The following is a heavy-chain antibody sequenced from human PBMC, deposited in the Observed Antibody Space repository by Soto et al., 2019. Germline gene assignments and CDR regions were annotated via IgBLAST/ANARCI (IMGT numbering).Heavy chain of an antibody. J-gene: IGHJ6*02. D-gene: IGHD3-10*01. CDR2: INAANGNT. CDR1: GYTFTSYA. Sequence: QVQLVQSGAEVKKPGASVKVSCKASGYTFTSYAMHWVRQAPGQRLEWMGWINAANGNTKYSQKFQSRVTITSDTSASTAYMNLSSLRCEDTAVYYCARGVGVYGSGSVSWVGSGYRMDVWGQGTTVTVSS. V-gene: IGHV1-3*01. CDR3: ARGVGVYGSGSVSWVGSGYRMDV.